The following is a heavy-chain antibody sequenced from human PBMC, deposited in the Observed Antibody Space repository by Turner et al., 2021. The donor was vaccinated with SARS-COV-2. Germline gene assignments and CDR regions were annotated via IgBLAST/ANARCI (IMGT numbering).Heavy chain of an antibody. J-gene: IGHJ5*02. Sequence: EVQLVESGGGLLKPGGSLRLTCASPAFTFGRSSMNWVRQAPGKGLEWVSSISSSSSYIYYADSVKGRFTISRDNAKNSLYLQMNSLRAEDTAVYYCARGTYYYDSSVYSGTNWFDPWGQGTLVTVSS. CDR1: AFTFGRSS. CDR2: ISSSSSYI. CDR3: ARGTYYYDSSVYSGTNWFDP. D-gene: IGHD3-22*01. V-gene: IGHV3-21*01.